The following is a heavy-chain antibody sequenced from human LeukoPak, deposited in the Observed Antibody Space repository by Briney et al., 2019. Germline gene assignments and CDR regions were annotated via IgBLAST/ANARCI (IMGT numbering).Heavy chain of an antibody. J-gene: IGHJ4*02. CDR1: GFTFSNAW. V-gene: IGHV3-15*01. D-gene: IGHD3-10*01. CDR3: TTALDYYGY. CDR2: IKSKTDGGTT. Sequence: GGSLRLSCAAPGFTFSNAWMSWVRQSPGKGLKWVGRIKSKTDGGTTDCAAPVKGRFTISRDDSNNTLYLQMNSLKTEDTAVYYCTTALDYYGYWGQGTLVTVSS.